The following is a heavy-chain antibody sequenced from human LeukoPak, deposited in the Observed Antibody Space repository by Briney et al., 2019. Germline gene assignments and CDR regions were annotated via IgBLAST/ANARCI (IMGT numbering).Heavy chain of an antibody. CDR2: INSDGSST. Sequence: GGSLRLSCTAPGFTFSSYRMHWGRQTPGKGLGWVSRINSDGSSTSYADSVKGRFTISRDNAKNTLYLQMNSLRAEDTAMYYCARADRPNWYFDLWGRGTLVTVSS. CDR1: GFTFSSYR. J-gene: IGHJ2*01. CDR3: ARADRPNWYFDL. V-gene: IGHV3-74*01.